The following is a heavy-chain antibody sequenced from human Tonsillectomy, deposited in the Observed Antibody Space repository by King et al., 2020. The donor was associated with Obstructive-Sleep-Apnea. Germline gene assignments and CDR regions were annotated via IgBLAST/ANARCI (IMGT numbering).Heavy chain of an antibody. CDR3: ARVEYFFDSGSFMIGADFYS. D-gene: IGHD3-10*01. J-gene: IGHJ4*02. V-gene: IGHV1-18*04. CDR2: ISAYNGNT. Sequence: QLVQSGAEVKKPGASVRVSCKASGDTFTTYGISWVRQAPGEGLEWMGWISAYNGNTNYAQNLQGRVTMTTDTSTSTAYVELWSLRSDDTAVYYCARVEYFFDSGSFMIGADFYSWGQGTLVTVSS. CDR1: GDTFTTYG.